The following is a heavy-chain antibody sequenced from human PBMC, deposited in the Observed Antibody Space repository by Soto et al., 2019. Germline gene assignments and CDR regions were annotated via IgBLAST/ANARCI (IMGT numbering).Heavy chain of an antibody. CDR2: IRNKVNTYAT. CDR3: VRGELRPRFDY. Sequence: GSLRLSCAASGFTFSDSAMHWVRQASGKGLEWVGRIRNKVNTYATAYAASVKGRFTISRDTSKNTLSLQMNSLRVEDTAVYYCVRGELRPRFDYWGQGTLVTGSS. D-gene: IGHD1-7*01. J-gene: IGHJ4*02. CDR1: GFTFSDSA. V-gene: IGHV3-73*01.